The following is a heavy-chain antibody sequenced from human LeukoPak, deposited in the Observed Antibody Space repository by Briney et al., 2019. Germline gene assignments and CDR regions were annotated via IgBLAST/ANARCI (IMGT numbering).Heavy chain of an antibody. J-gene: IGHJ4*02. D-gene: IGHD2-2*01. CDR1: GFTFSDYY. V-gene: IGHV3-11*04. CDR2: IRSSGSTI. CDR3: ARVDCSSTSCYEFDY. Sequence: GGSLRLSCAASGFTFSDYYMSWIRQAPGKGLEWVSYIRSSGSTIYYADSVKGRFTISRDNAKNSLYLQMNSLRAEDTAVYYCARVDCSSTSCYEFDYWDQGTLVTVSS.